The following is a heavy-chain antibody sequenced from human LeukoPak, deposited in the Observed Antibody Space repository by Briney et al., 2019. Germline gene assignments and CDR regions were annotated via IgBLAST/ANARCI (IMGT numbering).Heavy chain of an antibody. CDR3: ARGGLYWNYTADFDY. CDR1: GGSFSGYY. CDR2: INHSGST. Sequence: SSETLSLTCAVYGGSFSGYYWSWIRQPPGKGLEWIGEINHSGSTSYNPSLKSRVTISVDTSKNQFSLKLSSVTAADTAVYYCARGGLYWNYTADFDYWGQGTLVTVSS. J-gene: IGHJ4*02. V-gene: IGHV4-34*01. D-gene: IGHD1-7*01.